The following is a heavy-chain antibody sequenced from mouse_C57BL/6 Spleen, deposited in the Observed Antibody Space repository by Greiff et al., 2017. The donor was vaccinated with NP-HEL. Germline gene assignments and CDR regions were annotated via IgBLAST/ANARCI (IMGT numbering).Heavy chain of an antibody. V-gene: IGHV1-64*01. CDR3: AKWDDGYYCWYFDV. D-gene: IGHD2-3*01. CDR2: IHPNSGST. Sequence: QVQLQQSGAELVKPGASVKLSCKASGYTFTSYWMHWVKQRPGQGLEWIGMIHPNSGSTNYNEKFKSKATLTVDKSSSTAYMQLSSLTSEDSAVYYCAKWDDGYYCWYFDVGGTGTTVTVSS. CDR1: GYTFTSYW. J-gene: IGHJ1*03.